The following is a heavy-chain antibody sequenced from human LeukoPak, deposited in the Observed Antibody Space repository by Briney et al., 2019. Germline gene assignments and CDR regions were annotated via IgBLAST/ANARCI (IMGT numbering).Heavy chain of an antibody. D-gene: IGHD3-22*01. V-gene: IGHV3-23*01. J-gene: IGHJ4*02. Sequence: GGSLRLSCAASGFTFSTYTMNWVRQAPGKGLEWVSGIYGSGGASFYADSVKGRFTISRDNSKNTLYLQMNSLRAEDTAVYYCAKDQYYYDSSGYYFWGQGTLVTVSS. CDR2: IYGSGGAS. CDR1: GFTFSTYT. CDR3: AKDQYYYDSSGYYF.